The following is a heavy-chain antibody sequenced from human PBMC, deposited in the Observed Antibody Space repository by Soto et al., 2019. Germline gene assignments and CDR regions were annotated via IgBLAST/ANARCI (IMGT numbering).Heavy chain of an antibody. V-gene: IGHV3-23*01. CDR3: AKRDGSSWSNFYC. Sequence: GGSLRLSCAASGFTFSSYAMNWVRQAPGKGLEWASTISGSGGSTYYADSVKGRFTISRDNSKNPVYLQMNSLRAEDTAVNYCAKRDGSSWSNFYCWGQGTLVTVSS. CDR2: ISGSGGST. CDR1: GFTFSSYA. D-gene: IGHD6-13*01. J-gene: IGHJ4*02.